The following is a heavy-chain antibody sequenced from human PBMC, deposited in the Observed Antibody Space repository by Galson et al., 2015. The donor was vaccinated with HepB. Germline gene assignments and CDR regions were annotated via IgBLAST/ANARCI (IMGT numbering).Heavy chain of an antibody. J-gene: IGHJ4*02. Sequence: SVKVSCKASGGTFSSYTISWVRQAPGQGLEWMGRIIPILGIANYAQKFQGRVTITADKSTSTAYMELSSLRSEDTAVYYCASLSGSYRTAFDYWGQGTLVTVSS. CDR3: ASLSGSYRTAFDY. D-gene: IGHD1-26*01. CDR1: GGTFSSYT. V-gene: IGHV1-69*02. CDR2: IIPILGIA.